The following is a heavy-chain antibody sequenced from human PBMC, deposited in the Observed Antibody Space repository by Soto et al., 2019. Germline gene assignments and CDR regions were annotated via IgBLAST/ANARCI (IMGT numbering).Heavy chain of an antibody. J-gene: IGHJ6*02. CDR1: GYVFSDNG. CDR2: ISTYTGKT. D-gene: IGHD1-1*01. Sequence: ASVKVSCKASGYVFSDNGVSWVRQVPGQGLEWMGWISTYTGKTKYAQKFQDRVTLTTDTSTSTAYMDLRSLRPDDTAVYYCAREVRFAPNGNQLMDVWGQGTTVTVSS. CDR3: AREVRFAPNGNQLMDV. V-gene: IGHV1-18*04.